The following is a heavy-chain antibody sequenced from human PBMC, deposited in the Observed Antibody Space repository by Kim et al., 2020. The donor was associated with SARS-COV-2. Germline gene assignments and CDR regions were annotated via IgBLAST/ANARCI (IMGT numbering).Heavy chain of an antibody. J-gene: IGHJ4*02. V-gene: IGHV3-7*04. CDR3: ARMNYYDRWDYFDY. Sequence: VDSVKGRFTISRDNAKNSLYLQMNSLRAEDTAVYYCARMNYYDRWDYFDYWGQGTLVTVSS. D-gene: IGHD3-22*01.